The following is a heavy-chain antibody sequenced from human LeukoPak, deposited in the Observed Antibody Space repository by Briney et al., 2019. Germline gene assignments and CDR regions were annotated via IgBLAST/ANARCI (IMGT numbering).Heavy chain of an antibody. J-gene: IGHJ6*02. Sequence: QSGGSLRLSCAASGFTFSSYAMSWVRQAPGKGLEWVSAISGSGGSTYYADSVKGRFTISRDNSKNTLYLQMNSLRAEDTAVYYCAKSAYYDFWSGYTPLWHNYGMDVWGQGTTVTVSS. CDR2: ISGSGGST. CDR3: AKSAYYDFWSGYTPLWHNYGMDV. D-gene: IGHD3-3*01. CDR1: GFTFSSYA. V-gene: IGHV3-23*01.